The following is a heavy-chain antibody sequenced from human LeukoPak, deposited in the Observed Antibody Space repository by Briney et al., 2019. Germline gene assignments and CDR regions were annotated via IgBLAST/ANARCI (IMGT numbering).Heavy chain of an antibody. Sequence: GGSLRLSCAASGFTVSSNYMSWVRQAPGKGLEWVSVIYSGGSTYYADSVKGRFTISRDNAKNSLYLQMNSLRAEDTAVYYCARMGRGSSSWYGPFDYWGQGTLVTVSS. V-gene: IGHV3-53*01. J-gene: IGHJ4*02. D-gene: IGHD6-13*01. CDR1: GFTVSSNY. CDR2: IYSGGST. CDR3: ARMGRGSSSWYGPFDY.